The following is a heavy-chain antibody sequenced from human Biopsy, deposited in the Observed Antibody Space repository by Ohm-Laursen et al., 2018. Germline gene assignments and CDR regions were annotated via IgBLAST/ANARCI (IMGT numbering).Heavy chain of an antibody. J-gene: IGHJ6*02. CDR2: ISARDGVV. CDR1: GLIFSDYY. CDR3: ARDPIVGSKADGMDV. D-gene: IGHD1-26*01. V-gene: IGHV3-11*04. Sequence: SLRLSCTAPGLIFSDYYMSWIRQAPGKGLEWVAYISARDGVVYYADSVKGRFTISRDNSKNTVFLQMSSLRAEDTGVYYCARDPIVGSKADGMDVWGQGTTVTVSS.